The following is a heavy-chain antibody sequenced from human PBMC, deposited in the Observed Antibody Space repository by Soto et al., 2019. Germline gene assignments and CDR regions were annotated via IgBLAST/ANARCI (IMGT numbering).Heavy chain of an antibody. CDR2: IYYSGST. CDR1: NGSISSAIYY. D-gene: IGHD3-22*01. J-gene: IGHJ5*02. CDR3: AGTAPTTYYYDSSGP. V-gene: IGHV4-39*01. Sequence: SETLSLTCTVSNGSISSAIYYWGWIRQPPGKGLEWIGSIYYSGSTYYNPSLKSRVTISVDTSKNQFSLKLSSVTAADTAVYYCAGTAPTTYYYDSSGPWGQGTLVPVSS.